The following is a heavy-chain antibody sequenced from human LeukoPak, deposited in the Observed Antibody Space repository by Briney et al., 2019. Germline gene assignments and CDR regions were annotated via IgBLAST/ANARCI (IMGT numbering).Heavy chain of an antibody. Sequence: ASVKVSCKASGYTFTSYYMHWVRQAPGQGLEWMGIINPSGGSTSYAQKFQGRVTMTRDTSTSTVYMELSSLRSEDTAAYYCARYCSSTSCYTAFHYYYYGMDVWGQGTTVTVSS. CDR1: GYTFTSYY. CDR2: INPSGGST. CDR3: ARYCSSTSCYTAFHYYYYGMDV. D-gene: IGHD2-2*02. J-gene: IGHJ6*02. V-gene: IGHV1-46*01.